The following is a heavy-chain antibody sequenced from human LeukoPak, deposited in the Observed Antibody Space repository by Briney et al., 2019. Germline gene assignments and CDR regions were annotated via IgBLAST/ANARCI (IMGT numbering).Heavy chain of an antibody. CDR1: GGSITQTNY. CDR3: SRESGPFCPFGY. Sequence: KSSGTLSLTCDVSGGSITQTNYWTWVRQPPGQGLEWIGEISLAGQTNYNPSLNGQVTMSLDKSSNQLSLHLTSVTAADTATYFCSRESGPFCPFGYWGQGTLVIVSS. D-gene: IGHD1-26*01. CDR2: ISLAGQT. V-gene: IGHV4-4*02. J-gene: IGHJ4*02.